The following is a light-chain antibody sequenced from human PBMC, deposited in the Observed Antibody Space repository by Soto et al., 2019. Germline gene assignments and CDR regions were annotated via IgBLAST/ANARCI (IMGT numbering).Light chain of an antibody. Sequence: QSVLTQPPSVSAAPGQKVTISCSGSSSNIGNNYVSWYQQLPGTAPKLLIYENNKRPSGIPDRFSGSKSGTSATLGITGLQTGDDADYYCGTWDSLIALYVFGTGTKVTVL. CDR3: GTWDSLIALYV. CDR1: SSNIGNNY. V-gene: IGLV1-51*02. J-gene: IGLJ1*01. CDR2: ENN.